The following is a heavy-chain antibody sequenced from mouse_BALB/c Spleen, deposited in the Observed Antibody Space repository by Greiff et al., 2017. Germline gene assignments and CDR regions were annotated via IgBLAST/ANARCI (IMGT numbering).Heavy chain of an antibody. CDR3: ARGDGYYAFDY. D-gene: IGHD2-3*01. CDR2: IYPGNVNT. J-gene: IGHJ2*01. V-gene: IGHV1S56*01. CDR1: GYTFTSYY. Sequence: VQLQQSGPELVKPGASVRISCKASGYTFTSYYIHWVKQRPGQGLEWIGWIYPGNVNTKYNEKFKGKATLTADKSSSTAYMQLSSLTSEDSAVYFCARGDGYYAFDYWGQGTTLTVSS.